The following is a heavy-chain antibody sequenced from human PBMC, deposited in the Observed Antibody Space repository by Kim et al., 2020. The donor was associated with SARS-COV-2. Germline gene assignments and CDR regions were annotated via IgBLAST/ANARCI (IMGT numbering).Heavy chain of an antibody. CDR3: ARFQWLVHTRGSYYYYMDV. J-gene: IGHJ6*03. CDR1: GYTFTSYA. V-gene: IGHV7-4-1*02. Sequence: ASVKVSCKASGYTFTSYAMNWVRQAPGQGLEWMGWINTNTGNPTYAQGFTGRFVFSLDTSVSTAYLQISSLKAEDTAVYYCARFQWLVHTRGSYYYYMDVWGKGTTVTVSS. D-gene: IGHD6-19*01. CDR2: INTNTGNP.